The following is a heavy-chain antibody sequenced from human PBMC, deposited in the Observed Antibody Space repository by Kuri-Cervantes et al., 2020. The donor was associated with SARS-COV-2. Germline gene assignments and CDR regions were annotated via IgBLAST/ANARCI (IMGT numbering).Heavy chain of an antibody. Sequence: GESLKISCAASGFTFSSYDMHWVRQATGKGLEWVSAIGTAGDPYYPGSVKGRFTISRDNAKNPLYLQMNSLRAEDTAVYYCARDNHGYHSFSYYFDYWGQGTLVTVSS. D-gene: IGHD5-24*01. V-gene: IGHV3-13*05. CDR3: ARDNHGYHSFSYYFDY. J-gene: IGHJ4*02. CDR2: IGTAGDP. CDR1: GFTFSSYD.